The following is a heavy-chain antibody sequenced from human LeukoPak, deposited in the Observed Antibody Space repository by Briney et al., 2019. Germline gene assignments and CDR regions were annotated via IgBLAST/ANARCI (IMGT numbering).Heavy chain of an antibody. Sequence: GGSLRLSCAASGFTFSSYSMNWVRQAPGKGLEWVSSISSSSSYIYYADSVKGRFTISRDNAKNSLYLQMNSLRAEDTAVYYCARDQSTTVVVPAALYDYVWGSYRCIDYWGQGTLVTVSS. CDR2: ISSSSSYI. J-gene: IGHJ4*02. V-gene: IGHV3-21*01. CDR3: ARDQSTTVVVPAALYDYVWGSYRCIDY. CDR1: GFTFSSYS. D-gene: IGHD3-16*02.